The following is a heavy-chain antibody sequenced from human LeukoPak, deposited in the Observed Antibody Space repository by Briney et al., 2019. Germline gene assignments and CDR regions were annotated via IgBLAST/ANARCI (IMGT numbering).Heavy chain of an antibody. Sequence: ASVKVSCKASGYTFTSYDINWVRQAPGQGLEWMGWMNPNSGNTGYAQKFQGRVTMTRNTSISTAYMELSSLRSEDTAVYYCARGRYRGIAAAGAYWGQGTLVTVSS. CDR1: GYTFTSYD. D-gene: IGHD6-13*01. CDR2: MNPNSGNT. J-gene: IGHJ4*02. V-gene: IGHV1-8*01. CDR3: ARGRYRGIAAAGAY.